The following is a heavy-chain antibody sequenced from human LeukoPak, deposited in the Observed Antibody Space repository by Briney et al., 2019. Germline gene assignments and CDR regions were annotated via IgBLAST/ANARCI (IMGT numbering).Heavy chain of an antibody. V-gene: IGHV4-59*01. CDR3: ARGQGYSYGYEWFDP. CDR1: GVSIGSYY. Sequence: SETLSLTCTVSGVSIGSYYWSWIRQPPGKGLEWIGYIYYSGSTNYNPSLKSRVTISVDTSKNQFSLKLSSVTAADTAVYYCARGQGYSYGYEWFDPWGQGTLVTVSS. J-gene: IGHJ5*02. D-gene: IGHD5-18*01. CDR2: IYYSGST.